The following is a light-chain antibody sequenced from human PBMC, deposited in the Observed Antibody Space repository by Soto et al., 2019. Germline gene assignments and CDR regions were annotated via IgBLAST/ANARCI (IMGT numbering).Light chain of an antibody. V-gene: IGLV2-14*01. CDR2: DVS. J-gene: IGLJ2*01. Sequence: QSALTQPASVSGSPGQSITISCTGTSRDIGSYNFVSWYQQYPGKAPKLIIFDVSNRPSGISNRFFGSKSGNTASLIISGLQAEDEADYYGSSCSSTSTTRFGGVPKVTVL. CDR1: SRDIGSYNF. CDR3: SSCSSTSTTR.